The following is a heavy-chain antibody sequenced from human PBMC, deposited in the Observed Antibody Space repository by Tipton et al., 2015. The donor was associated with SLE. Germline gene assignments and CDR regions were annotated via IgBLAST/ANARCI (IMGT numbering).Heavy chain of an antibody. Sequence: QVQLVQSGAEVKKPGASVKVSCKASGYTFTGYYMHWVRQAPGQGLEWMGRINPNSGGTNYAQKFQGRVTMTRDTSISTAYMELSRLRSDDTAVYYCARSGYSSSWYFSYFDYWGQGTLVTVSS. CDR1: GYTFTGYY. D-gene: IGHD6-13*01. V-gene: IGHV1-2*06. CDR2: INPNSGGT. CDR3: ARSGYSSSWYFSYFDY. J-gene: IGHJ4*02.